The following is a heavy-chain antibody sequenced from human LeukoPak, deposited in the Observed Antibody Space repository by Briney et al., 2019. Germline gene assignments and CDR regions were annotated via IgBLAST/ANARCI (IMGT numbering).Heavy chain of an antibody. CDR3: TRDLTGTTWSENDY. V-gene: IGHV3-53*01. Sequence: VGSPRLSSEVSGISARVTYMSWGRHAPGKRLEWVSVIYSGDRTYYAESVKGRFTISRDTSKNTLYLKMYKLRADDTARYYCTRDLTGTTWSENDYWGQGTLVTISS. D-gene: IGHD6-13*01. CDR1: GISARVTY. J-gene: IGHJ4*02. CDR2: IYSGDRT.